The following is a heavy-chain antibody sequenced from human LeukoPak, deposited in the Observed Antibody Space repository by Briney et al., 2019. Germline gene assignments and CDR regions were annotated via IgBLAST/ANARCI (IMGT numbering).Heavy chain of an antibody. V-gene: IGHV1-69*13. CDR2: IIPIFGTA. CDR1: AGTFSSYA. D-gene: IGHD6-19*01. Sequence: GASVKVSCKASAGTFSSYAISWVRQAPGQGLEWMGGIIPIFGTANYAQKFQGRVTITADESTSTAYMELSSLRSEDTAVYYCARGTRYSSGWYAGYWGQGTLVTVSS. J-gene: IGHJ4*02. CDR3: ARGTRYSSGWYAGY.